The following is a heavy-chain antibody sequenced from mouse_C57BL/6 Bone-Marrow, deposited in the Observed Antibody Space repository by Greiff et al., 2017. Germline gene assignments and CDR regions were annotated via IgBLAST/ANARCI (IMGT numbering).Heavy chain of an antibody. J-gene: IGHJ1*03. Sequence: QVQLQQPGAELVRPGSSVKLSCKASGYTFTSYWMHWVKQRPIQGLEWIGNIDPSDSETHYNQKFKDKATLTVDKSSSTAYMQLSSLPSEDSAVYYCARWDDGRDWYFDVWGTGTTVTVSS. D-gene: IGHD1-1*01. CDR3: ARWDDGRDWYFDV. CDR1: GYTFTSYW. V-gene: IGHV1-52*01. CDR2: IDPSDSET.